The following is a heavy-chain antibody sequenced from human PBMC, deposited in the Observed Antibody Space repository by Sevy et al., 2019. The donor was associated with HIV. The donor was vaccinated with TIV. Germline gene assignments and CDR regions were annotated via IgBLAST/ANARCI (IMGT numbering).Heavy chain of an antibody. Sequence: GGSLRLSCAASGFTFDDYTMHWVRQAPGKGLEWVSLISWDGGSTYYADSVKGRFTISRDNSKNSLYLQMNSLRTEDTALYYCAKDILMEWLDDGMDVWGQGTTVTVSS. V-gene: IGHV3-43*01. CDR3: AKDILMEWLDDGMDV. CDR1: GFTFDDYT. D-gene: IGHD6-19*01. J-gene: IGHJ6*02. CDR2: ISWDGGST.